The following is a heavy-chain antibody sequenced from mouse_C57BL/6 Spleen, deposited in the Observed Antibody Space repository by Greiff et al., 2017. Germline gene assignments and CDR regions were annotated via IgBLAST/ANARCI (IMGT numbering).Heavy chain of an antibody. D-gene: IGHD1-1*01. J-gene: IGHJ1*03. CDR1: GFTFSDYG. CDR3: ARRGIYYGSSLDG. Sequence: EVKLVESGGGLVKPGGSLKLSCAASGFTFSDYGMHWVRQAPEKGLEWVAYISSGSSTIYYADTVKGRFTISRDNAKNTLFLQMTSLRSEDTAMDYCARRGIYYGSSLDGWGTGTTVTVSS. V-gene: IGHV5-17*01. CDR2: ISSGSSTI.